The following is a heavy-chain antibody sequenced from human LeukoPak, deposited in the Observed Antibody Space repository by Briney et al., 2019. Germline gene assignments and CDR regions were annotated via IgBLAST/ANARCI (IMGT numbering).Heavy chain of an antibody. D-gene: IGHD1-7*01. CDR1: GFAFSDYG. CDR3: AKDRRTETLDY. J-gene: IGHJ4*02. Sequence: GGSLRLSCAASGFAFSDYGMHWFRQAPGKGLEWVAFMSYEGASQYYADSVKGRFTISRDTSKNTLNLQMSSLRTEDTAVYYCAKDRRTETLDYWGQGTLVTVSS. CDR2: MSYEGASQ. V-gene: IGHV3-30*18.